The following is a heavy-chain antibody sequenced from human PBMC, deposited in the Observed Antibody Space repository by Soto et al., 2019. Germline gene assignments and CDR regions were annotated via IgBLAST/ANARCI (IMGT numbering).Heavy chain of an antibody. CDR2: TNHRGST. Sequence: SETLSLTCAVSGGSFSGYYWTWIRQSPGKGPEWIGATNHRGSTHYNPSLKSRVTISADTSKNQFSLRLSSVTASDTAVYYCARGHIVVVPTVGWFDSWGQGTLVTVSS. J-gene: IGHJ5*01. D-gene: IGHD2-2*01. CDR1: GGSFSGYY. V-gene: IGHV4-34*01. CDR3: ARGHIVVVPTVGWFDS.